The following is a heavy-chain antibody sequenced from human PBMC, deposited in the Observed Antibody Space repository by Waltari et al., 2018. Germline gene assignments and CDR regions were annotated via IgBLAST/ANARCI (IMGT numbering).Heavy chain of an antibody. CDR3: ARVIRGSSDAFDI. J-gene: IGHJ3*02. Sequence: QVQLVESGGEVVQPGRSLRLPCAASGFSFSTYGMHWVRQAPGKGLEWVALIWFDGSKKYYADSVKGRFTISRDNSKNTLYLQMSSLRVEDTALYYCARVIRGSSDAFDIWGQGTVVTVSS. D-gene: IGHD6-6*01. CDR2: IWFDGSKK. CDR1: GFSFSTYG. V-gene: IGHV3-33*01.